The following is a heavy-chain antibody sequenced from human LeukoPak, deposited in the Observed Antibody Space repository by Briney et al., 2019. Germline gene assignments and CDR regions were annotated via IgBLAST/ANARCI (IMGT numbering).Heavy chain of an antibody. CDR1: GFTFSSYA. D-gene: IGHD2-2*01. V-gene: IGHV3-23*01. CDR3: AKGAVPAAIKTLRTSLDY. J-gene: IGHJ4*02. Sequence: GGSLRLSCAASGFTFSSYAMSWVRQAPGKGLEWVSAISGSGGSTYYADSVKGRFTISRDNSKNTLYLQMNSLRAEDTAVYYCAKGAVPAAIKTLRTSLDYWGQGTLVTVSS. CDR2: ISGSGGST.